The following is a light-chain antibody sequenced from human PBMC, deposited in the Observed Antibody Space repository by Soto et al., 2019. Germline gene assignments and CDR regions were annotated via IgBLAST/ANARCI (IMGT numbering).Light chain of an antibody. V-gene: IGLV1-40*01. J-gene: IGLJ3*02. Sequence: QSVLTQPPSVSGAPGQRVTISCTGNRSNIGAGYDVHWYQQLPGKAPKLLIFGNSHRPSGVPDRFFGSKSGTSASLAITGLQAEDEADYYCQSYDRSLSGSVFGGGTQLTVL. CDR2: GNS. CDR1: RSNIGAGYD. CDR3: QSYDRSLSGSV.